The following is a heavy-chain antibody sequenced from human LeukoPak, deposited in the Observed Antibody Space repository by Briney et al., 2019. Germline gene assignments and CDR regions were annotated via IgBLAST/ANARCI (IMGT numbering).Heavy chain of an antibody. CDR3: ARGMGYYVSSGYYPFDY. J-gene: IGHJ4*02. V-gene: IGHV1-46*03. CDR2: INPSGGSA. D-gene: IGHD3-22*01. Sequence: ASVKVSCKASGYTFTSYYMHWVLQAPGRGLEWMGMINPSGGSATYAQNFQGRVIMTRETSTSTVYMELSSLRSEDTAVYYCARGMGYYVSSGYYPFDYWGQGTLATVSS. CDR1: GYTFTSYY.